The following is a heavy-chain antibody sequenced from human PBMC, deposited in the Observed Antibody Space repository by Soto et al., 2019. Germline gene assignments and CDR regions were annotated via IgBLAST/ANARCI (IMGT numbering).Heavy chain of an antibody. V-gene: IGHV4-59*08. D-gene: IGHD3-9*01. CDR3: VRRDKEEDAFDI. CDR1: GGSISSYQ. CDR2: IYNIGST. J-gene: IGHJ3*02. Sequence: QVQLQESGPGLVKPSETLSLTCTVSGGSISSYQWSWIRQSPGKGLEWIGNIYNIGSTYYNPSLKSQFTLPLDTSQNHCSLKLSSVTAADTAVYYCVRRDKEEDAFDIWGQGIMVTVSS.